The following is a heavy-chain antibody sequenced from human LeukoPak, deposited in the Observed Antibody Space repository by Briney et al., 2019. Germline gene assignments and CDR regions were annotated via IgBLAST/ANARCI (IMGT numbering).Heavy chain of an antibody. V-gene: IGHV1-2*02. D-gene: IGHD2-15*01. CDR3: AREVVAATLLDY. CDR1: GYTFTDYY. Sequence: ASVKVSCKASGYTFTDYYMHWVRQAPGQGLEWMGWINPNSGGTNSAQKFQDRVTMTRDTSITTAYMELSRLTSDDTAVYYCAREVVAATLLDYWGQGTLVTVSS. CDR2: INPNSGGT. J-gene: IGHJ4*02.